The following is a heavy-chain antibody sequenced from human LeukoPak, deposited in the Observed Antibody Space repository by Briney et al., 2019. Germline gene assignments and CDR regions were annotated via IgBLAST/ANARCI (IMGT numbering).Heavy chain of an antibody. J-gene: IGHJ6*03. CDR1: GFTFSSYS. V-gene: IGHV3-21*04. CDR3: ARAKSWDSYGYDYYYYMDV. CDR2: ISSSSSYI. D-gene: IGHD5-18*01. Sequence: GGSLRLSCAASGFTFSSYSMNWVRQAPGKGLEWVSSISSSSSYIYYADSVKGRFTISRDNAKNSLYLQMNSLRAEDTAVYYCARAKSWDSYGYDYYYYMDVWGKGTTVTVSS.